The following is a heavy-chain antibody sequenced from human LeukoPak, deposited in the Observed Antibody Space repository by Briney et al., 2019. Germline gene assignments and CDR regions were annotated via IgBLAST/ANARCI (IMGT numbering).Heavy chain of an antibody. CDR2: IPSDGSDN. D-gene: IGHD4-17*01. Sequence: GGSLRLSCAASVFTFSTYGFHWLRQAPGKGLEWVAFIPSDGSDNYYANSVKGRFTISRDNSKNTLYLQMNSLRSEDTAVYYCAKGLGDYDDFRLGYWGQGTLVTVSS. CDR1: VFTFSTYG. CDR3: AKGLGDYDDFRLGY. J-gene: IGHJ4*02. V-gene: IGHV3-30*02.